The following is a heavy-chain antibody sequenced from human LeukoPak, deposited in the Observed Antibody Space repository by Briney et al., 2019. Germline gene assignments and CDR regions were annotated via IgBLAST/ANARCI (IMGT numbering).Heavy chain of an antibody. CDR2: ISYNETNY. D-gene: IGHD1-26*01. CDR3: ARARTGSYYSTFEH. CDR1: GFTFSAYA. V-gene: IGHV3-30*04. Sequence: GGSLRLSCTASGFTFSAYAMHWVRQAPGKGLEWVAVISYNETNYYYAESVKGRFSISRDDSKNTLVLQMNSLTTEDTGVYYCARARTGSYYSTFEHWGPGTLVSVSS. J-gene: IGHJ1*01.